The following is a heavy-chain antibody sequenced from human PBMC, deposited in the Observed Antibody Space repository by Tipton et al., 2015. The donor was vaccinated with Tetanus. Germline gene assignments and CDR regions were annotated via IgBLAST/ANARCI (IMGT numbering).Heavy chain of an antibody. CDR1: GGSISGYY. J-gene: IGHJ4*02. V-gene: IGHV4-59*01. Sequence: TLSLTCTVSGGSISGYYWRWIRQPPGKGLEWIGYIHYSGDTNYNYNPSLQSRLTISVDTSKNQFSLNLGSVTAADTAVYYRARVGLHVVAGTGQYYFDYWGRGTLVTVSS. CDR3: ARVGLHVVAGTGQYYFDY. CDR2: IHYSGDT. D-gene: IGHD6-19*01.